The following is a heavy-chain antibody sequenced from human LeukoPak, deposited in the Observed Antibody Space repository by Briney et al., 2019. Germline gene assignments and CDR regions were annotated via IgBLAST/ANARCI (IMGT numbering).Heavy chain of an antibody. CDR2: IYWNDDK. D-gene: IGHD3-3*01. CDR3: AHGKFPAAGRFLEWSLRGFYFDY. Sequence: SGPTLVKPTQTLTLTCTFSGFSLSTSGVGVGWIRQPPGKALEWLALIYWNDDKRYSPSLKSRLTITKDTSKNQVVLTMTNMDPVDTATYYCAHGKFPAAGRFLEWSLRGFYFDYWGQGTLVTVSS. V-gene: IGHV2-5*01. CDR1: GFSLSTSGVG. J-gene: IGHJ4*02.